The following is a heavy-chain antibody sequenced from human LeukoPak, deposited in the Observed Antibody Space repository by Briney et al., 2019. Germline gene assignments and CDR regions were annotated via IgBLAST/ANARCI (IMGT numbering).Heavy chain of an antibody. CDR1: GGSFSGYY. Sequence: SETLSLTCAVYGGSFSGYYWSWIRQPPGKGLEWIGEINHSGSTNYNPSLKSRVTISVATSKHQFSLKLSSVTAADTAVYYGAREAYDILDYWGQGTLVTVSS. D-gene: IGHD3-9*01. CDR2: INHSGST. CDR3: AREAYDILDY. J-gene: IGHJ4*02. V-gene: IGHV4-34*01.